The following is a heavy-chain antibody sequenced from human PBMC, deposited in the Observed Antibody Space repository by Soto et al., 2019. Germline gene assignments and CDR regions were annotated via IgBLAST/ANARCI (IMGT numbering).Heavy chain of an antibody. J-gene: IGHJ5*01. CDR3: ARGGYCSGGSCYWKGAWFDS. CDR1: GGSFSGYY. Sequence: LSLTCAVYGGSFSGYYWTWIRQPPGKGLEWIGEINHSGNTNYNPSLERRITTSVDTSKNQFSLKLTSVTAADTAVYYCARGGYCSGGSCYWKGAWFDSWGQGTLVTVSS. V-gene: IGHV4-34*01. D-gene: IGHD2-15*01. CDR2: INHSGNT.